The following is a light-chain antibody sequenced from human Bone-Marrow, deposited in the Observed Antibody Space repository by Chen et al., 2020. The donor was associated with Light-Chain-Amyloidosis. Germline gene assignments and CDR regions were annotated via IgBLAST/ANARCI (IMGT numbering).Light chain of an antibody. V-gene: IGLV3-25*03. J-gene: IGLJ2*01. CDR2: RDT. Sequence: SYELTQPPSVAVSPGQTARITCSGDDLPTKYAYWYQQKPGQSPVLVIHRDTDRPSEMSERISGSSSGTTATLNISGVQAEDEADYQCQAADSSGTDEVIFGGGTKLTVL. CDR3: QAADSSGTDEVI. CDR1: DLPTKY.